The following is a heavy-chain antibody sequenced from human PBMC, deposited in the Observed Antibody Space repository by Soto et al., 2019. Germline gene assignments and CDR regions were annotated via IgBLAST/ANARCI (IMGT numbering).Heavy chain of an antibody. CDR2: IYHSGST. V-gene: IGHV4-4*02. J-gene: IGHJ5*02. D-gene: IGHD3-10*01. CDR1: GGSISSSNW. CDR3: ARADLGFGLNWFDP. Sequence: QVQLQESGPGLVKPSGTLSLTCAVSGGSISSSNWWSWVRQPPGKGLGWIGEIYHSGSTNYNPSLKSRVTISVDKSKNQFSLKLSSVTAADTAVYYRARADLGFGLNWFDPWGQGTLVTVSS.